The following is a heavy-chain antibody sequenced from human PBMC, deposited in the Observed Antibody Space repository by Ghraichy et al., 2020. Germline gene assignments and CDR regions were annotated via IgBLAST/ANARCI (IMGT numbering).Heavy chain of an antibody. CDR3: ATGRGVY. V-gene: IGHV3-7*01. Sequence: GGSLRLSCAASGFTFSAQCMSWVRQAPGKGLEWVAIVKENGSLKYYVDSVKGRFAISRDDATSSLYLQMNSLRAEDTAMYYCATGRGVYWGQGTLVIVSS. CDR2: VKENGSLK. CDR1: GFTFSAQC. D-gene: IGHD2-8*01. J-gene: IGHJ4*02.